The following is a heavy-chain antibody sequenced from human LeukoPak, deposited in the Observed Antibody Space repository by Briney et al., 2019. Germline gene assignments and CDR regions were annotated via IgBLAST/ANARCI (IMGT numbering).Heavy chain of an antibody. D-gene: IGHD1-26*01. J-gene: IGHJ5*02. CDR3: ARDQVVGATQSFDP. CDR1: GGSISSYY. V-gene: IGHV4-4*07. CDR2: IYTSGST. Sequence: SETLSLTCTVSGGSISSYYWSWIRQPAGKGLEWIGRIYTSGSTNYNPSLKSRVTISVDTSKNQFSLKLSSVTAADTAVYYCARDQVVGATQSFDPWGQGTLVTVSS.